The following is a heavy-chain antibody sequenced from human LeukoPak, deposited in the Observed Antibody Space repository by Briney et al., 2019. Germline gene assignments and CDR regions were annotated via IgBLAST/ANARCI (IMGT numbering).Heavy chain of an antibody. CDR2: IIPILGIA. J-gene: IGHJ4*02. V-gene: IGHV1-69*04. D-gene: IGHD3-3*01. CDR1: GGTFSSYA. CDR3: AKKGDFWSGEHYFDY. Sequence: ASVKVSCKASGGTFSSYAISWVRQAPRQGLEWMGRIIPILGIANYAQKFQGRVTITADKSTSTAYMELSSLRSEDTAVYYCAKKGDFWSGEHYFDYWGQGTLVTVSS.